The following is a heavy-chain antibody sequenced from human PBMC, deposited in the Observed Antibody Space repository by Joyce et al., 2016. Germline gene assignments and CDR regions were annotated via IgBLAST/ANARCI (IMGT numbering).Heavy chain of an antibody. D-gene: IGHD3-10*01. CDR1: GFSLGDFA. CDR3: ARVFAVGGSDVFDI. V-gene: IGHV3-49*03. J-gene: IGHJ3*02. CDR2: IIRKDYVETT. Sequence: EVQLEESGGGLVQPGRSLRLSCSASGFSLGDFAGNWFNQAPGRGVEWVGFIIRKDYVETTKYAASVKGRFTISRDDSRSIAYLQMNSLKTEDTAMYHCARVFAVGGSDVFDIWGQGTMVTVSS.